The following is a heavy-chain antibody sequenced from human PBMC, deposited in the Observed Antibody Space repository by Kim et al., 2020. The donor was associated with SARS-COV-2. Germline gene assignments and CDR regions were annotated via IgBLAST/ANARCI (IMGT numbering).Heavy chain of an antibody. V-gene: IGHV3-9*01. Sequence: YADSVKGRFTISRDNAKNSLYLQMNSLRAEDTALYYCAKIRWDFTAYGMDVWGQGTTVTVSS. D-gene: IGHD2-8*02. CDR3: AKIRWDFTAYGMDV. J-gene: IGHJ6*02.